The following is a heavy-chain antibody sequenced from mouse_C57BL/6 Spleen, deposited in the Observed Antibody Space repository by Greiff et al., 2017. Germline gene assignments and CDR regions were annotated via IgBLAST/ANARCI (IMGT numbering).Heavy chain of an antibody. Sequence: QVQLQQPGTELVKPGASVKLSCKASGYTFTSYWMHWVKQRPGQGLEWIGNINPSNGGTNYNAKFKSKATLTVDKSSSTAYMQLSSLTSEDSAVYYCASPYGSSSYYYAMDYWGQGTSVPVSS. D-gene: IGHD1-1*01. J-gene: IGHJ4*01. CDR2: INPSNGGT. V-gene: IGHV1-53*01. CDR1: GYTFTSYW. CDR3: ASPYGSSSYYYAMDY.